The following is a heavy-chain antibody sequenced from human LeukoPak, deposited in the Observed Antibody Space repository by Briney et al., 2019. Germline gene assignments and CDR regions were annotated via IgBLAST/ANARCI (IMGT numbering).Heavy chain of an antibody. CDR3: ARTISSTNDAFDI. D-gene: IGHD5-24*01. V-gene: IGHV4-39*07. CDR1: GDSISSSGYF. Sequence: SETLSLTCTVSGDSISSSGYFWGWIRQPPGKGPEWIGSIYYSGSTYYKPSLKSRVTISVDTSKNQFSLKLSSVTAADTAVYYCARTISSTNDAFDIWGQGTMVTVSS. J-gene: IGHJ3*02. CDR2: IYYSGST.